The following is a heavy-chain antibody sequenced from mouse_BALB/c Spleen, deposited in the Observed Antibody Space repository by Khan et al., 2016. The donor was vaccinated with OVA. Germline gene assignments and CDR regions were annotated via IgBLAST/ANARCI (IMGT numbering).Heavy chain of an antibody. CDR3: VRDGAYHRNDGWFAY. CDR2: INPSNGYT. D-gene: IGHD2-14*01. V-gene: IGHV1-4*01. CDR1: GYTFTSYT. J-gene: IGHJ3*01. Sequence: VQLQESGAELARPRASVKMSCKASGYTFTSYTIHWIKKRPGQGLEWIGYINPSNGYTNYNQKFKDKATLTTDKSSTTAYLQLSSLTSDDSAVYNCVRDGAYHRNDGWFAYWGQGTLVTVSA.